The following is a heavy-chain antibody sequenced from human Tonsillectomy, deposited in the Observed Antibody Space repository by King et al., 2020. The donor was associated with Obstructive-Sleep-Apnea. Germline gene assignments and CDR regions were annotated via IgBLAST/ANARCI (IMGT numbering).Heavy chain of an antibody. CDR3: ARDSCGGDCYPFGDAFDI. CDR2: IYYSGST. CDR1: GGSITSGSHY. J-gene: IGHJ3*02. D-gene: IGHD2-21*02. V-gene: IGHV4-31*03. Sequence: VQLQESGPGLVKPSQTLSLTCNVSGGSITSGSHYWSWIRQHPGKGLEWVGYIYYSGSTYYNPSLKSRVTISVDTSKNQFSLKLTSVTAADTAVYYCARDSCGGDCYPFGDAFDIWGQRTMVTVSS.